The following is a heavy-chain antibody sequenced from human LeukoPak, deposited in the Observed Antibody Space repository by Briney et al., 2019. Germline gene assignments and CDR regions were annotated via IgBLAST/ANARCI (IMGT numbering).Heavy chain of an antibody. CDR2: TKPDGSAE. CDR3: ARDGGLHTNFDY. V-gene: IGHV3-7*01. J-gene: IGHJ4*02. Sequence: GGSLRLSCAASGFSFRNYWMGWVRQAPGKGLEWVANTKPDGSAEYYADSVRGRFTASRDNANNLLYLQMNRLRAEDTAVYYCARDGGLHTNFDYWAREPCSPSPQ. D-gene: IGHD2-15*01. CDR1: GFSFRNYW.